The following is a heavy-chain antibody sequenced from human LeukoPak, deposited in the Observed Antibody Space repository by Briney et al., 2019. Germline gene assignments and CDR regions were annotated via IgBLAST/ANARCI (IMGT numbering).Heavy chain of an antibody. D-gene: IGHD3-3*01. Sequence: GGSLRLSCAASGFIFIDYYMDWVRQAPGKGLEWVGRSRNKANSYSTEYAAPVKGRFTISRDESKNSMYLQMNSLKTEDTAVYYCARDGSITIFGVAIRGGWFDPWGQGTLVTVSS. CDR1: GFIFIDYY. V-gene: IGHV3-72*01. CDR3: ARDGSITIFGVAIRGGWFDP. J-gene: IGHJ5*02. CDR2: SRNKANSYST.